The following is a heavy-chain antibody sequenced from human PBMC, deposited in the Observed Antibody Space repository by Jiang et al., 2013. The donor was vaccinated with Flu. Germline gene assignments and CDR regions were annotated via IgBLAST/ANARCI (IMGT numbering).Heavy chain of an antibody. J-gene: IGHJ6*02. CDR1: GFFFSSYA. CDR3: AKYSGSNFHYYYGMDA. CDR2: ISGSGAGT. Sequence: GSVQPGGSLRLSCAASGFFFSSYAMSWVRQAPGKGLEWVSVISGSGAGTYYADSVKGRFTISRDNSNDTLYLQMNSLRAEDTAVYYCAKYSGSNFHYYYGMDAWGQGTRVTVPS. D-gene: IGHD1-26*01. V-gene: IGHV3-23*01.